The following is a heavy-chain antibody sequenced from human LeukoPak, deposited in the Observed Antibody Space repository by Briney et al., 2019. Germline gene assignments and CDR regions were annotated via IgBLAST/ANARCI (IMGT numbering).Heavy chain of an antibody. V-gene: IGHV1-24*01. CDR1: GYTLTELS. CDR2: FDPEDGET. J-gene: IGHJ4*02. CDR3: ARALYYYDSSGYYLSVTYFDY. D-gene: IGHD3-22*01. Sequence: ASVKVSCKVSGYTLTELSMHWVRQAPGKGLEWMGGFDPEDGETIYAQKFQGRVTMTEDTSTDTAYMELSSLRSEDTAVYYCARALYYYDSSGYYLSVTYFDYWGQGTLVTVSS.